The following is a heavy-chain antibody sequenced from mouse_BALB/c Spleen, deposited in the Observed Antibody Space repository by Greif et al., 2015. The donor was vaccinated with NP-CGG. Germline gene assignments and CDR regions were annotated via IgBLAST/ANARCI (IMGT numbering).Heavy chain of an antibody. V-gene: IGHV5-12-2*01. Sequence: EVQVVESGGGLVQPGGSLKLSCAASGFTFSSYTMSWVRQTPEKRLEWVAYISNGGGSTYYPDTVKGRFTISRDNAKNTLYLQMSSLKSEDTAMYYCARHEDYGNYVGAMDYWGQGTSVTVSS. J-gene: IGHJ4*01. D-gene: IGHD2-1*01. CDR2: ISNGGGST. CDR1: GFTFSSYT. CDR3: ARHEDYGNYVGAMDY.